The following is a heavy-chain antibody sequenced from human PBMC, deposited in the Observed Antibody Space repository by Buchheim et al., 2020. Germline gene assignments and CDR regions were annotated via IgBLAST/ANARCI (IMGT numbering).Heavy chain of an antibody. CDR3: AREGRDGPEYYFDY. V-gene: IGHV3-7*01. CDR1: GFTFSSYW. D-gene: IGHD5-24*01. Sequence: EVQLVESGGGLVQPGGSLRLSCAASGFTFSSYWMSWVRKAPGTGMEWVANIKQDGSEKYYVDSVKGRFTLSRDNAKNSLYLQMNSLRAEDTAVYYCAREGRDGPEYYFDYWGQGTL. CDR2: IKQDGSEK. J-gene: IGHJ4*02.